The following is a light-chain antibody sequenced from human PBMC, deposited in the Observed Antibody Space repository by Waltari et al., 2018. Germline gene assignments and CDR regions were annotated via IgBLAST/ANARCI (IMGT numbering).Light chain of an antibody. Sequence: AIQMTQSPSSLSASVGDRVTITCRASQGIRNNLGWYQQQPGKAPKLLMYATSTLQSGVPSRFSGSGSGTDFTLTISSLQPEDFAIYYCQQYNIWPWTFGPGTNVDIK. V-gene: IGKV1-6*01. J-gene: IGKJ1*01. CDR1: QGIRNN. CDR3: QQYNIWPWT. CDR2: ATS.